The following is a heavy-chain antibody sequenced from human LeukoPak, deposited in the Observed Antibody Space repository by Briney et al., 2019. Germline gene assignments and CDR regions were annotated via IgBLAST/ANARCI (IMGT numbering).Heavy chain of an antibody. J-gene: IGHJ4*02. Sequence: GGSLRLSCAASGFTFSSYAMHWVRQAPGKGLEWVAIISYDGSNKYYADSVKGRFTISRDNSKNTLYLQMNSLRAEDTAVYYCASGDYYGSGSYYPRDYWGQGTLVTVSS. V-gene: IGHV3-30*04. D-gene: IGHD3-10*01. CDR3: ASGDYYGSGSYYPRDY. CDR1: GFTFSSYA. CDR2: ISYDGSNK.